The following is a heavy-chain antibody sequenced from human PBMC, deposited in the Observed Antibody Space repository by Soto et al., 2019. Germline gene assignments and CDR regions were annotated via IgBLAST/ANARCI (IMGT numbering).Heavy chain of an antibody. J-gene: IGHJ4*02. CDR3: ARDHERRSILRYFAH. Sequence: QVLLVQSGGGVVQPGRSLRLSCVASGFTFSTHGMHWVRQAPGQGLEWVASIWYDGSNAYYADSVRGRFTISRDNSKNRLYLQMNSLRAEDTAVYYCARDHERRSILRYFAHWGQGDLVTVSS. V-gene: IGHV3-33*01. D-gene: IGHD3-16*01. CDR1: GFTFSTHG. CDR2: IWYDGSNA.